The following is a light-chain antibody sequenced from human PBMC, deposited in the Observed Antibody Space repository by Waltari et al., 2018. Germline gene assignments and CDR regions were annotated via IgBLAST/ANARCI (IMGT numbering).Light chain of an antibody. CDR3: VSWDDSLNGPV. Sequence: QSVLTQPPSASGTPGQMVTISCSGSSSNIGGNTVTWYQQLPGTDPKLLIQTTSQRPSGVPGRFSGSKAGTSASLAISGLQSDDEADYYCVSWDDSLNGPVFGGGTKLTVL. V-gene: IGLV1-44*01. CDR1: SSNIGGNT. J-gene: IGLJ2*01. CDR2: TTS.